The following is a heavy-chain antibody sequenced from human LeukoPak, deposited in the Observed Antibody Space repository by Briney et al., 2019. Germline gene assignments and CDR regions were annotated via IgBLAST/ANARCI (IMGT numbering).Heavy chain of an antibody. D-gene: IGHD1-26*01. CDR1: GGTFSGYY. CDR2: SNDSGGT. Sequence: SETLSLTCAVYGGTFSGYYWSWIRQPPGKRLEWVGESNDSGGTNYNPSLKSRVTISADKSKNQVSLRLTSVTAADTAVYYCARLSVIVGAALEYYYYYMDVWGQGTTVTDSS. J-gene: IGHJ6*03. CDR3: ARLSVIVGAALEYYYYYMDV. V-gene: IGHV4-34*01.